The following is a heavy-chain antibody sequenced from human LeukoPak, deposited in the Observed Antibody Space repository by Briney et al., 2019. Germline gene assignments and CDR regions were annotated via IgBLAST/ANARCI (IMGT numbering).Heavy chain of an antibody. V-gene: IGHV3-23*01. CDR1: GFTFSDSA. D-gene: IGHD3-22*01. J-gene: IGHJ4*02. CDR3: ARHPNTYYGNHFDS. CDR2: IGGSGGTT. Sequence: GGSLRLSCTASGFTFSDSAMSWVRQAPGKGLEWVSGIGGSGGTTYYADSVKGRFTLSRDNSRKTLSLQMSSLRAEDTAVYYCARHPNTYYGNHFDSWGQGTLVTVSS.